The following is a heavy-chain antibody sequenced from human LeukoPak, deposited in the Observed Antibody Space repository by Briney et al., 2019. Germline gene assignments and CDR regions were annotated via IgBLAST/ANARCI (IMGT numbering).Heavy chain of an antibody. CDR1: GFTFSSYA. D-gene: IGHD5-18*01. J-gene: IGHJ4*02. Sequence: GGSLRLSCAASGFTFSSYAMHWVRQAPGRGLEWVAVISYDGSNKYYADSVKGRFTISRDNSKNTLYLQMNSLRAEDTAVYYCARGRIQLWLDPFDYWGQGTLVTVSS. CDR2: ISYDGSNK. V-gene: IGHV3-30-3*01. CDR3: ARGRIQLWLDPFDY.